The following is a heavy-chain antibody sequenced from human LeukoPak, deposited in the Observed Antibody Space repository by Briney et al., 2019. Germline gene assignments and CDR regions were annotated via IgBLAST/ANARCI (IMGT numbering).Heavy chain of an antibody. J-gene: IGHJ4*02. Sequence: PSETLSLTCTVSGGSISSYYWSWIRQPPGKGLEWIGGIYYSGNTYYNPSLKSRVTISVDTSKNQFTLKLWSLTAADTAVDFCAREGYSIGLYVPHDCWGQGTLVTVSS. V-gene: IGHV4-59*12. CDR2: IYYSGNT. CDR1: GGSISSYY. D-gene: IGHD6-19*01. CDR3: AREGYSIGLYVPHDC.